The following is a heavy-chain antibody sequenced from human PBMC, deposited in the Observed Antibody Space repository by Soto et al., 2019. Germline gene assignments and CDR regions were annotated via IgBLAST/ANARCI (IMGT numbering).Heavy chain of an antibody. CDR2: ISAYNGNT. CDR1: GYTFPSYG. V-gene: IGHV1-18*01. D-gene: IGHD2-15*01. J-gene: IGHJ5*02. CDR3: ARNVKVGWFDP. Sequence: ASVQVSCKASGYTFPSYGISWVRQAPGQGLEWMGWISAYNGNTNYAQKLQGRVTMTTDTSTSTAYMELRSLRSDDTAVYYCARNVKVGWFDPWGQGTLVTVSS.